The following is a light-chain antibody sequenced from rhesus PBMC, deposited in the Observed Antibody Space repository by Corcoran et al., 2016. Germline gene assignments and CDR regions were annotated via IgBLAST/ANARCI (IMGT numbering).Light chain of an antibody. V-gene: IGKV1S13*01. CDR1: QGISND. J-gene: IGKJ4*01. CDR3: RQGSGFPLT. CDR2: AAS. Sequence: DIQMTQSPSSLSASVGDRVTITCQASQGISNDSAWYQQKPGKVPKLLLYAASTLTSGVPSRFSGSASRTDFTLTIRSLQPEDFATYFCRQGSGFPLTFGGGTKVGI.